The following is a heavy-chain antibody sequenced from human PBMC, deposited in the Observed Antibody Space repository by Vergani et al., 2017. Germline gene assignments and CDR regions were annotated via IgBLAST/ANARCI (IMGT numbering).Heavy chain of an antibody. CDR1: GFTFNQYG. D-gene: IGHD1-14*01. J-gene: IGHJ5*02. V-gene: IGHV3-33*01. CDR2: TWYDGNNK. Sequence: QVQLVESGGGVVQPGRSLRLSCAASGFTFNQYGMHWVRQAPGKGLEWVAVTWYDGNNKQYADSVKGGFTISRDNSKSTMYLQMNSLRDEDTGVYYCAINLRFRYNRCDPWGQGTLVTVSS. CDR3: AINLRFRYNRCDP.